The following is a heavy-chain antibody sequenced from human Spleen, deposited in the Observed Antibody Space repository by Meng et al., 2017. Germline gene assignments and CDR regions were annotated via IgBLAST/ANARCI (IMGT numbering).Heavy chain of an antibody. V-gene: IGHV1-69*06. CDR3: ARFPSYGDYVYFDL. D-gene: IGHD4-17*01. CDR1: GGTFSSYA. CDR2: IIPIFGTA. J-gene: IGHJ2*01. Sequence: QGPVWEVGREGKKPGSSVKVSFKASGGTFSSYAISWVRQAPGQGLEWMGGIIPIFGTANYAQKFQGRVTITADKSTSTAYMELSSLRSEDTAVYYCARFPSYGDYVYFDLWGRGTLVTVSS.